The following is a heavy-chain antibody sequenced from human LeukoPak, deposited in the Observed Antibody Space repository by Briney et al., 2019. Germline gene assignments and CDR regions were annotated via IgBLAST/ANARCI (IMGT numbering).Heavy chain of an antibody. J-gene: IGHJ4*02. Sequence: GRSLRLSCAASGFTFSSYAMHWVRQAPGRGLEWVAVISYDGSDKYYADSVKGRFTISRDNSKNTLYLQMNSLRAEDTAVYYCARGPSGSYWGPFDYWGQGTLVTVSS. V-gene: IGHV3-30-3*01. D-gene: IGHD1-26*01. CDR3: ARGPSGSYWGPFDY. CDR1: GFTFSSYA. CDR2: ISYDGSDK.